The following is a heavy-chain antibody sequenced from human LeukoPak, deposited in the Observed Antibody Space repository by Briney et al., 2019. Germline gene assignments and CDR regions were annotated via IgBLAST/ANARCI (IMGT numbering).Heavy chain of an antibody. J-gene: IGHJ4*02. CDR1: GFTFSSNA. V-gene: IGHV3-23*01. D-gene: IGHD4-17*01. CDR3: AKDPMTTVTTVDSD. Sequence: EGSLRLSCAASGFTFSSNAMSWVRQAPGKGLEWVSSISGSDGSSDGSTYYADSVKGRFTIPRDNSKNTLYLQMNSLRAEDTAVYYCAKDPMTTVTTVDSDWGQGTLVTVSS. CDR2: ISGSDGSSDGST.